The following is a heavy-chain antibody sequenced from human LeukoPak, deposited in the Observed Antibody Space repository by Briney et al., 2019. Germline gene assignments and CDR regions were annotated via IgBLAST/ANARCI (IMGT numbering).Heavy chain of an antibody. J-gene: IGHJ4*02. CDR3: ARDGQPRYSSGWYVPGGGDYFDY. CDR2: ISYDGSNK. D-gene: IGHD6-19*01. Sequence: QPGRSLRLSCAASGFTFSSYAMHWVGQAPGKGLEWVAVISYDGSNKYYADSVKGRFTISRDNSKNTLYLQMNSLRAEDTAVYYCARDGQPRYSSGWYVPGGGDYFDYWGQGTLVTVSS. V-gene: IGHV3-30-3*01. CDR1: GFTFSSYA.